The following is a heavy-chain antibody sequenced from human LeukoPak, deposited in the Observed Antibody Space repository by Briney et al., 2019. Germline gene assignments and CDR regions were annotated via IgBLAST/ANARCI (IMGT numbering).Heavy chain of an antibody. V-gene: IGHV1-18*01. CDR1: GYTFTVNG. J-gene: IGHJ5*02. CDR2: ISANNGNT. Sequence: ASVKVSCKASGYTFTVNGISWVRQAPGQGLEWMGWISANNGNTNYAQKFQGRVTMTTDTSTTTAYMELRSLRSDDTAVHYCARGVGGSYFGWFDPWGQGTLVTVSS. D-gene: IGHD1-26*01. CDR3: ARGVGGSYFGWFDP.